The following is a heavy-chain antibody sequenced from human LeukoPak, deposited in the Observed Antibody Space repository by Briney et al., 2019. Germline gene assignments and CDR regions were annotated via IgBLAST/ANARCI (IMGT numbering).Heavy chain of an antibody. CDR1: GFTFSSYA. Sequence: GRSLRLSCAASGFTFSSYAMSWVRQAPGKGLEWVSGISDSGDGTYYADSVKGRFTISRDNSKNTLYLQMNSLRAEDTAVYYCAKRYQPRHQLVALAFDYWGQGTLVTVSS. CDR2: ISDSGDGT. V-gene: IGHV3-23*01. CDR3: AKRYQPRHQLVALAFDY. J-gene: IGHJ4*02. D-gene: IGHD6-13*01.